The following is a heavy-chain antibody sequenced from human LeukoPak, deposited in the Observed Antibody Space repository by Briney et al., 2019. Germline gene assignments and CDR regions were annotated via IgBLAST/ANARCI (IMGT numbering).Heavy chain of an antibody. D-gene: IGHD3-3*01. V-gene: IGHV3-30-3*01. J-gene: IGHJ4*02. CDR3: ASSPGNYDFWSGYPFDY. CDR2: ISYDGSNK. CDR1: GFTFSSYA. Sequence: PGGSLRLSCAASGFTFSSYALHWVRQAPGKGLEWVAVISYDGSNKYYADSVKGRFTISRDNSKNTLYLQMNSLRAEDTAVYYCASSPGNYDFWSGYPFDYWGQGTLVTVSS.